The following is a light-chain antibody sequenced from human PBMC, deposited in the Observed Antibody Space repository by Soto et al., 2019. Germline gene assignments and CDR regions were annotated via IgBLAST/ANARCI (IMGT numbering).Light chain of an antibody. J-gene: IGKJ3*01. CDR2: KAS. CDR3: QQYNSYPLT. CDR1: QTISSW. Sequence: DIPMTQSPSTLSASVGDRVTITCRASQTISSWLAWYQQKAGKAPKLLIYKASSLESGVPSRFSGSGSGTEFTLTISSLQPDDFATYYCQQYNSYPLTFGPGTKVDIK. V-gene: IGKV1-5*03.